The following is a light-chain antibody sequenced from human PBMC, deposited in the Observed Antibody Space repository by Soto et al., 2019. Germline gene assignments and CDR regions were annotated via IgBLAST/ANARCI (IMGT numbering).Light chain of an antibody. CDR2: GAS. J-gene: IGKJ5*01. V-gene: IGKV3-15*01. Sequence: ETVMTQSPATLSVSPGERATLSCRASQSVNSNLAWYQQKLGQAPRVVIYGASTRAAGIPARFSGSGSGTDFTLTIDNLEPEDFAIYYCQQRSNWPPITFGQGTRLEI. CDR3: QQRSNWPPIT. CDR1: QSVNSN.